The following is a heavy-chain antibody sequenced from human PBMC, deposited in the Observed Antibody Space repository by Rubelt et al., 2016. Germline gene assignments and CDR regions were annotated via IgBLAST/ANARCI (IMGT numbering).Heavy chain of an antibody. Sequence: EVQLVESGGLLVQPGGSLRLSCAASGFTFSNYWMTWVRQAPGKGLQWVANTHQDGSAKSYVDSVKGRFAISRDNARNSLYLQMNSLRVEETVVYYCTQNTGDNWGQGTLVTVSS. CDR3: TQNTGDN. CDR1: GFTFSNYW. CDR2: THQDGSAK. J-gene: IGHJ4*02. D-gene: IGHD2-21*01. V-gene: IGHV3-7*01.